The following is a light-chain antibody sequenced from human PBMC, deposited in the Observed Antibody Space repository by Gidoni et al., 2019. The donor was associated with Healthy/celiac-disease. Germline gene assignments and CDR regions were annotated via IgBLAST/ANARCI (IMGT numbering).Light chain of an antibody. V-gene: IGKV3-15*01. J-gene: IGKJ4*01. CDR2: GAS. CDR3: QQYNNWPLT. CDR1: QSVSSN. Sequence: EIAMTQSPATPSVSPGERATLSCRASQSVSSNLAWYQQKPGQAPRLLIYGASTRATGIPARFSGSGSGTEFTLTISSLQSEDFAVYYCQQYNNWPLTFGGGTKVEIK.